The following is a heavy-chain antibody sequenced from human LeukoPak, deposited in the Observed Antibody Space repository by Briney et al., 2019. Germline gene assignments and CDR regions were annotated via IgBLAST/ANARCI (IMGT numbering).Heavy chain of an antibody. V-gene: IGHV4-4*07. J-gene: IGHJ2*01. Sequence: PSETLSLTCTVSGGSISSYYWSWIRQSAGKGLEWIGRIYTNGGTNYNPSLKSRVTMSVDTSKNQFSLKLRSVTAADTAMYYCAQDGSSSSWYNWYFDLWGRGTLVTVSS. D-gene: IGHD6-13*01. CDR2: IYTNGGT. CDR3: AQDGSSSSWYNWYFDL. CDR1: GGSISSYY.